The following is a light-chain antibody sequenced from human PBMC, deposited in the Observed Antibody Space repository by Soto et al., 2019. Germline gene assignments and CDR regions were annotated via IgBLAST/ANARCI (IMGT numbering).Light chain of an antibody. CDR3: VRYYEPPSRWT. J-gene: IGKJ1*01. V-gene: IGKV3-20*01. Sequence: EIVLTQSPGTLSLSPGERGTVSCRASQIVNSRYLAWYQHRPGQAARLLIYDASRRATGSPDRFSGSASGTDFFLTINRLEPEDFAVYYCVRYYEPPSRWTFGQGIKV. CDR2: DAS. CDR1: QIVNSRY.